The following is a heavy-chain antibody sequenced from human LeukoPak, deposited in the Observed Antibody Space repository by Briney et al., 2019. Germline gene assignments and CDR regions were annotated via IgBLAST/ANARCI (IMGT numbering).Heavy chain of an antibody. CDR1: GFTFSDYY. V-gene: IGHV3-30*18. CDR3: AKDNYYYYYMDV. CDR2: ISYDGSNK. Sequence: GGSLRLSCAASGFTFSDYYMSRVRQAPGKGLEWVAVISYDGSNKYYADSVKGRFTISRDNSKNTLYLQMNSLRAEDTAVYYCAKDNYYYYYMDVWGKGTTVTVSS. J-gene: IGHJ6*03.